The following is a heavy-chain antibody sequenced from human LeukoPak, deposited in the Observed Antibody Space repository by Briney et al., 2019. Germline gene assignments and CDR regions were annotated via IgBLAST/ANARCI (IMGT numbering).Heavy chain of an antibody. J-gene: IGHJ4*02. CDR2: IYYSGST. CDR1: GGSISSYY. CDR3: ARHYYDSSGYGPFDY. D-gene: IGHD3-22*01. V-gene: IGHV4-59*08. Sequence: SETLSLTCTVSGGSISSYYWSWIRQPPGKGLERIGYIYYSGSTNYNPSLKSRVTISVDTSKNQFSLKLSSVTAADTAVYYCARHYYDSSGYGPFDYWGQGTLVTVSS.